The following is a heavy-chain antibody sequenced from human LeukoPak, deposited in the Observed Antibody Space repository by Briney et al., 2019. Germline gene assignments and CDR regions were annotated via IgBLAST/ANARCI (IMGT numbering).Heavy chain of an antibody. J-gene: IGHJ3*02. Sequence: ASVKVSCKASGYTFTSYGISWVRQGPGQGLEWMGWISAYNGNTNYAQKLQGRVTMTTDTSTSTAYMELRSLRSDDTAVYYCAINPRSPHFPNDAFDIWGQGTMVTVSS. CDR1: GYTFTSYG. CDR3: AINPRSPHFPNDAFDI. CDR2: ISAYNGNT. D-gene: IGHD6-13*01. V-gene: IGHV1-18*01.